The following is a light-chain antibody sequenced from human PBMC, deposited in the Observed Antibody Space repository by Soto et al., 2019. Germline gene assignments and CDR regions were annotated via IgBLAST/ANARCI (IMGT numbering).Light chain of an antibody. V-gene: IGKV3-20*01. CDR3: QQYGSSPYT. CDR1: QSVRSSY. Sequence: EIVLTQSPGTLSLSPGERATLSCRASQSVRSSYLAWYQQRPGQAHRLLIYGASSRATGIPDRFSGSGSGTDFTLTISRLETEDFAVDYCQQYGSSPYTFGQGTKLEVK. CDR2: GAS. J-gene: IGKJ2*01.